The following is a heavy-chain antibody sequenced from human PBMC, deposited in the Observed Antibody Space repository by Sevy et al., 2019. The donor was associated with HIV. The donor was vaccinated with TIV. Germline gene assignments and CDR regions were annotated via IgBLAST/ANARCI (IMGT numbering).Heavy chain of an antibody. CDR1: GFTFSNYA. J-gene: IGHJ4*02. V-gene: IGHV3-23*01. Sequence: GGSLRLSCAASGFTFSNYAMSWVRQAPGKGLEWVSTFSSSGLSTFIGSAGTTYYTDSVKGRFTISRDNSKNTLYLQMNSRRAEDTAVYCAKGRQLVSGRFGTYFDSWGQGTLVTVSS. CDR2: FSSSGLSTFIGSAGTT. D-gene: IGHD6-13*01. CDR3: AKGRQLVSGRFGTYFDS.